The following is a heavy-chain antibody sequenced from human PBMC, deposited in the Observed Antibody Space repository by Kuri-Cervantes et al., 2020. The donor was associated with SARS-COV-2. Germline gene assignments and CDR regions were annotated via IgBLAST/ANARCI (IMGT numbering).Heavy chain of an antibody. Sequence: GGSLRLSCAASGFTFSSYWMSWVRQAPGKGLEWVSAISGSGGSTYYADSVKGRFTISRDNSKNTLYLQMNSLRAEDTAVYYCAKSPGGGITIFGVVIITWYFDLWGRGTLVTVSS. V-gene: IGHV3-23*01. CDR2: ISGSGGST. D-gene: IGHD3-3*01. CDR1: GFTFSSYW. J-gene: IGHJ2*01. CDR3: AKSPGGGITIFGVVIITWYFDL.